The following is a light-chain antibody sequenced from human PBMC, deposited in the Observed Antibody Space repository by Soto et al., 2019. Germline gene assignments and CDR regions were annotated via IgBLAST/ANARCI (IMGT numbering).Light chain of an antibody. CDR3: QHHNKWPPV. CDR2: GAS. CDR1: QSVGSN. Sequence: EIVMTHSPATLSVSPGERATLSCRASQSVGSNLAWYQQRPGQAPRLLIYGASSRATGIPARFSGSGSGTEFTLTISSLQSEDVAVYYCQHHNKWPPVFGQGTKVDIK. V-gene: IGKV3-15*01. J-gene: IGKJ1*01.